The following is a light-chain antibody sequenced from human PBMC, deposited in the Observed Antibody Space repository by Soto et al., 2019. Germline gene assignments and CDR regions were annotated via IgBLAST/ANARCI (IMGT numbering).Light chain of an antibody. CDR1: SSNIGSNT. V-gene: IGLV1-44*01. CDR2: SNN. CDR3: AAWDDSLNGGYV. Sequence: LTXPPSASGTPGQRVTISCSGSSSNIGSNTVNWYQQLPGTAPKLLIYSNNQRPSGVPDRFSGSKSGTSASLAISGLQSEDEADYYCAAWDDSLNGGYVFGTGTKVTVL. J-gene: IGLJ1*01.